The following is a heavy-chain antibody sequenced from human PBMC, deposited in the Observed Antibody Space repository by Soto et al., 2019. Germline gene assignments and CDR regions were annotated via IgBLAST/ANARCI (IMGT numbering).Heavy chain of an antibody. CDR3: ATARRGTVSLLAD. CDR2: LNPYNGAT. CDR1: GYPFNDNH. D-gene: IGHD4-4*01. V-gene: IGHV1-2*04. J-gene: IGHJ1*01. Sequence: QVHLVQSGAEVKRPGASVKVSCKASGYPFNDNHIHWIRQAPGQCLEWMGSLNPYNGATKYADKFQGWATLTRDTSNTTSYMELNGLKSANTAIYYCATARRGTVSLLADWGQGTLVNVSS.